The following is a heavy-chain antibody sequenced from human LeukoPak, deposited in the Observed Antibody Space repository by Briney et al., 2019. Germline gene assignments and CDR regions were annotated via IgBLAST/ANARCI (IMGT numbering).Heavy chain of an antibody. Sequence: GRSLRLSCAASGFSFSSYGMHWVRQAPGKGLEWVALIWYDGSNKYYADSVKGRFTISRDNSKNTLYLQMNSLRVEDTAVYYCARVEMAYKTHIGYWGQGTLVTVSS. V-gene: IGHV3-33*01. CDR1: GFSFSSYG. J-gene: IGHJ4*02. D-gene: IGHD5-24*01. CDR2: IWYDGSNK. CDR3: ARVEMAYKTHIGY.